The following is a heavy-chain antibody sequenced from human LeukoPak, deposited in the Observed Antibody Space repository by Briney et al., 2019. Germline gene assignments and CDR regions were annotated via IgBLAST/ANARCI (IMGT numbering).Heavy chain of an antibody. CDR2: MSYGGSNK. Sequence: PGGSLRLSCAASGFTFHSYAMHWVRQAPGKGLEWVAVMSYGGSNKYYADSVKGRFTISRDSSKNTLYLQMNSLRAEDTAVYYCASLAGTIKRSFDYWGQGTLVTVSS. V-gene: IGHV3-30-3*01. J-gene: IGHJ4*02. D-gene: IGHD1-14*01. CDR1: GFTFHSYA. CDR3: ASLAGTIKRSFDY.